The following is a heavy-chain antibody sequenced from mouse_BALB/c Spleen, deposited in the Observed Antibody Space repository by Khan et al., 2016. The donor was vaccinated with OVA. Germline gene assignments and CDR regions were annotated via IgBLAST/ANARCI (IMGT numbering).Heavy chain of an antibody. V-gene: IGHV1-4*01. CDR3: VRDGAYHRNDGWFAY. J-gene: IGHJ3*01. Sequence: VQLQESGAELARPGASVKMSCKASGYTFTSYTIHWIKLRPGQGLEWIGYINPSNGYTNYNQKFKDKATLTADKSSTTAYMEPSSLTSDDSALYNCVRDGAYHRNDGWFAYWGQGTLVTVSA. D-gene: IGHD2-14*01. CDR2: INPSNGYT. CDR1: GYTFTSYT.